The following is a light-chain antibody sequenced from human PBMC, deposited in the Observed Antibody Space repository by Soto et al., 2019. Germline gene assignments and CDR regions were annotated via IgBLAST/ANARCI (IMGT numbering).Light chain of an antibody. CDR1: ESANRN. CDR3: QHYNNWPPT. V-gene: IGKV3-15*01. CDR2: YAS. J-gene: IGKJ3*01. Sequence: EMVMTQSPATLSVSPGERVTLSCRASESANRNLAWYQQKPGQGPSLLIYYASTRATGVPARFTGSGSGTEFTLTISSLQSEDFGVYHCQHYNNWPPTFGRGTKVEIK.